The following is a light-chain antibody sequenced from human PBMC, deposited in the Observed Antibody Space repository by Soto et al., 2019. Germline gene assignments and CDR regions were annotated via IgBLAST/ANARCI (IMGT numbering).Light chain of an antibody. CDR1: SSDVGGYNY. Sequence: QSVLTQPASVSGSPGQSITISCTGTSSDVGGYNYVSWYQQHPGKAPKLMIYDVSNRPSGVSNRFSGSKSGNTASLTISGLQADDEADYYSSSYTSSSTCVFGTGTNVTVL. CDR2: DVS. V-gene: IGLV2-14*01. J-gene: IGLJ1*01. CDR3: SSYTSSSTCV.